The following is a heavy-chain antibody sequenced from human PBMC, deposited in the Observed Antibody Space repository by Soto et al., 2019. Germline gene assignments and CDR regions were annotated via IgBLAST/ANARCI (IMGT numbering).Heavy chain of an antibody. CDR2: IYYSGST. J-gene: IGHJ5*02. Sequence: PSETLSLTCTVSVGSISSGGYYWSWFRQHPGKGLEWIGYIYYSGSTYYNPSLKSRVTISVDTSKNQFSLKLSSVTAADTAVYYCARARREYYYDSSGYSTFDPWGQGTLVTVSS. CDR1: VGSISSGGYY. V-gene: IGHV4-31*03. CDR3: ARARREYYYDSSGYSTFDP. D-gene: IGHD3-22*01.